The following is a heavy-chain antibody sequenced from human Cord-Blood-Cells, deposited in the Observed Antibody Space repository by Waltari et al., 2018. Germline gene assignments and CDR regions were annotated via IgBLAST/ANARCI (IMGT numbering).Heavy chain of an antibody. J-gene: IGHJ4*02. CDR2: IIPIIGIA. Sequence: QVQLVQSGAEVKKPGSSVKVSCKASGGTFSSYAISWVRQAPGQGLEWMGRIIPIIGIANYAQKFQGRVTITADKSTSTAYMELSSLRSEDTAVYYCARGYCSGGSCYSDYWGQGTLVTVSS. CDR3: ARGYCSGGSCYSDY. CDR1: GGTFSSYA. V-gene: IGHV1-69*09. D-gene: IGHD2-15*01.